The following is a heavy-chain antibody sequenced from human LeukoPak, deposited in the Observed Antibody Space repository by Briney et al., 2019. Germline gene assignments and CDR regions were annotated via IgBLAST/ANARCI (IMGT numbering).Heavy chain of an antibody. V-gene: IGHV3-9*01. Sequence: SLRLSCAASGFTFSSHSMNWVRQAPGKGLEWVSGISWNSGSIGYADSVKGRFTISRDNAKNSLYLQMNSLRAEDTALYYCAKDIAVAGMTFWYFDLWGRGTLVTVSS. D-gene: IGHD6-19*01. CDR1: GFTFSSHS. CDR2: ISWNSGSI. CDR3: AKDIAVAGMTFWYFDL. J-gene: IGHJ2*01.